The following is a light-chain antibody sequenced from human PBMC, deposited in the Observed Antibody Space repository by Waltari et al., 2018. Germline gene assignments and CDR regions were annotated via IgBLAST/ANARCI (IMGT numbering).Light chain of an antibody. V-gene: IGLV3-21*03. Sequence: SYVLTQPPSVSVAPGKTARITCGGNHIGSKSEHWYQQKPGQAPVLVVYDDSDRPSGIPERFSGSNSGNTATLTISRVEAGDEADYYCQVWDSSSDHPGVFGGGTKLTVL. J-gene: IGLJ3*02. CDR2: DDS. CDR1: HIGSKS. CDR3: QVWDSSSDHPGV.